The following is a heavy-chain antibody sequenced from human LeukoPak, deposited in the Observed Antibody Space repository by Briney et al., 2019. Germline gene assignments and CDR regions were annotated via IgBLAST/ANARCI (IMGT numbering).Heavy chain of an antibody. J-gene: IGHJ4*02. CDR3: ASISSGWYGGDY. CDR2: INHSGST. CDR1: GGSFSGYY. V-gene: IGHV4-34*01. D-gene: IGHD6-19*01. Sequence: PSETLSLTCAVYGGSFSGYYWSWIRQPPGKGLEWIGEINHSGSTNYNPSLKSRVTISVDTSKNQFSLKLSSVTAADTAVYYCASISSGWYGGDYWGQGTLVTVSS.